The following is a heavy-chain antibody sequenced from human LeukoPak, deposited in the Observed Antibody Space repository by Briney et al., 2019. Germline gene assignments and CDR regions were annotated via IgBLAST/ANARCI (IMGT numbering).Heavy chain of an antibody. J-gene: IGHJ3*02. CDR2: INPSGGST. V-gene: IGHV1-46*01. Sequence: ASAKVSCKASGFTFTSYYMHLVRQAPGQGLEWMGIINPSGGSTSYAQKFQGRVTMTRDTSTSTVYMELSSLRSEDTAVYYCARYFRPSPETVTIPSDAFDIWGQGTMVTVSS. D-gene: IGHD4-17*01. CDR1: GFTFTSYY. CDR3: ARYFRPSPETVTIPSDAFDI.